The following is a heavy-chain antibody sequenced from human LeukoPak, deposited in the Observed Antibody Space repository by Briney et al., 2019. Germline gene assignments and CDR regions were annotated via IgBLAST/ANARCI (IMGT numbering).Heavy chain of an antibody. CDR1: GDSVSSKNGA. Sequence: SPTLSLTCVVSGDSVSSKNGAWNWLRQSPSRGLEWLGSTYYRSKWYNDYAESMEGRMTISQDTSKNQYSLHLNSVTPDDTAVYYCARDFGTTGWHTFDYWGQGTLVTVSS. CDR2: TYYRSKWYN. J-gene: IGHJ4*02. V-gene: IGHV6-1*01. CDR3: ARDFGTTGWHTFDY. D-gene: IGHD6-19*01.